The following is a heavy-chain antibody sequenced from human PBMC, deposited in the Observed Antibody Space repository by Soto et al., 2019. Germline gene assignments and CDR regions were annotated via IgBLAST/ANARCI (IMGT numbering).Heavy chain of an antibody. CDR1: GGSISSSSYY. Sequence: QLQLQESGPGLVKPSETLSLTCTVSGGSISSSSYYWGWIRQPPGKGLEWIGSIYYSGSTYYNPSLKSRVTISVDTSKNQFSLKLSSVTAADTAVYYCARSPAARAIDYWGQGTLVTVSS. CDR3: ARSPAARAIDY. CDR2: IYYSGST. D-gene: IGHD6-6*01. J-gene: IGHJ4*02. V-gene: IGHV4-39*01.